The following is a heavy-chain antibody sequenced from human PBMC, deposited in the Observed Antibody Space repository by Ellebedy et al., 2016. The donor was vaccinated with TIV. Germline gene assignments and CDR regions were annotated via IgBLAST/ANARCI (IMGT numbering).Heavy chain of an antibody. D-gene: IGHD2-2*01. CDR2: ITSSGDIK. Sequence: GGSLRLSCAGSGFNFSDYYMSWVRQAPGKGLEWLAYITSSGDIKYYTDSVKGRFTISRDNANSSLHLQMNRLRAEDTAVDYCTRDPGSTRFYYYYGMDVWGQGTTVTVSS. CDR3: TRDPGSTRFYYYYGMDV. J-gene: IGHJ6*02. CDR1: GFNFSDYY. V-gene: IGHV3-11*01.